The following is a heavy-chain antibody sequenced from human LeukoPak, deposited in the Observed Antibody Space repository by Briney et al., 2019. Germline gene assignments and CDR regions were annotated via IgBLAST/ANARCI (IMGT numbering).Heavy chain of an antibody. CDR2: ISYDGSNK. J-gene: IGHJ3*02. D-gene: IGHD3-22*01. Sequence: GRSLRLSCAASGFTFSSYAMHWVRQAPGKGLEWVAVISYDGSNKYYADSVKGRFTISRDNSKNTLYLQMNSLRAEDTAVYYCARARPVTYYYDSSGDDAFDIWGQGTMVTVSS. CDR1: GFTFSSYA. CDR3: ARARPVTYYYDSSGDDAFDI. V-gene: IGHV3-30-3*01.